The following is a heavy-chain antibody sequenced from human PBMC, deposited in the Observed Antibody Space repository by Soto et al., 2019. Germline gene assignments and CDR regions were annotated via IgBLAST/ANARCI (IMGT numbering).Heavy chain of an antibody. D-gene: IGHD7-27*01. Sequence: QPGGSLRLSCAASGFMFSSFGMHWVRQAPGRGLEWVANIWYDGSNTYYADSVKGRFTISRDNSRNTLYLQMNSLRAEDTAVYHCVRDLLGSGGHFDYWGQGTLVTVSS. CDR3: VRDLLGSGGHFDY. CDR1: GFMFSSFG. CDR2: IWYDGSNT. V-gene: IGHV3-33*01. J-gene: IGHJ4*02.